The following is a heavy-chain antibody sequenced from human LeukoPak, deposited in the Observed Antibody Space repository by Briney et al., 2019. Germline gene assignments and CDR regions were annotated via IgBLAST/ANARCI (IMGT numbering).Heavy chain of an antibody. V-gene: IGHV3-33*01. J-gene: IGHJ3*02. CDR3: ARDTASRTAFDI. CDR1: RFTFSSYG. CDR2: IWYDGSNK. Sequence: GRSLRLSCAASRFTFSSYGMHWVRQAPGKGLEWVAVIWYDGSNKYYADSVKGRFTISRDNSKNTLYLQMNSLRAEGTAVYYCARDTASRTAFDIWGQGTMVTVSS.